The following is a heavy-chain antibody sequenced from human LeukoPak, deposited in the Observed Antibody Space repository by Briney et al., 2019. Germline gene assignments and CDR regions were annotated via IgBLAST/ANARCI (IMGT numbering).Heavy chain of an antibody. CDR2: ISGSGAST. CDR3: AKQRSEVPVADANY. CDR1: GFTFSSYA. D-gene: IGHD2-2*01. Sequence: PGGSLRLSCATSGFTFSSYAMSWVRQAPGKGLEWVSGISGSGASTYYEDSVKGLFTISRDNSKNTLYLQMNSMRVEDTAVYYCAKQRSEVPVADANYWGQGSLVTVSS. V-gene: IGHV3-23*01. J-gene: IGHJ4*02.